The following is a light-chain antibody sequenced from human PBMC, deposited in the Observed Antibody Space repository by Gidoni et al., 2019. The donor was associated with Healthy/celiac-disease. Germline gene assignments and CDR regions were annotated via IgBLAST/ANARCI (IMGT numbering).Light chain of an antibody. CDR1: SSNIGSNT. CDR3: AAWDSSLNSWV. CDR2: SNN. J-gene: IGLJ3*02. V-gene: IGLV1-44*01. Sequence: QSVLTQPPSASGPPGQRVTISCSGSSSNIGSNTVNWYQQLPGTAPKLLIYSNNQRPSGVPDRFSGSKSGTSASLAISGLQSEDEADYYCAAWDSSLNSWVFGGGTKLTVL.